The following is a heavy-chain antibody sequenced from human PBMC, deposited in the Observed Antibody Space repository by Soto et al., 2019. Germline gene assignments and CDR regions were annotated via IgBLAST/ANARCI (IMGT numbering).Heavy chain of an antibody. D-gene: IGHD6-19*01. CDR2: IIPIFGTA. CDR3: ARALLGSSGWSRTYSYHYGMDV. V-gene: IGHV1-69*01. Sequence: QVQLVQSGAEVKKPGSSVKVSCKASGGTFSSYAISWVRQAPGQGLEWMGGIIPIFGTANYAQKFQGRVTITADESTRTAYMEQSSLRSEDTAVYHCARALLGSSGWSRTYSYHYGMDVWGQGTTVTVSS. J-gene: IGHJ6*02. CDR1: GGTFSSYA.